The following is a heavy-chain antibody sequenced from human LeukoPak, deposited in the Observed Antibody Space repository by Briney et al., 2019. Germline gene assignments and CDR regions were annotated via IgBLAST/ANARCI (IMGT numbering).Heavy chain of an antibody. J-gene: IGHJ5*02. CDR1: IDSFSNYH. Sequence: SETLSLTCAVYIDSFSNYHWNWIRQTPSKGLEWIGEVNEVGGTNISPSLRNRVILSVDTSKNQFFLKLISVTAADTAVYYCARHLANVRWGVNPRWFDPWGQGTLVTVSS. CDR2: VNEVGGT. V-gene: IGHV4-34*01. CDR3: ARHLANVRWGVNPRWFDP. D-gene: IGHD3-10*02.